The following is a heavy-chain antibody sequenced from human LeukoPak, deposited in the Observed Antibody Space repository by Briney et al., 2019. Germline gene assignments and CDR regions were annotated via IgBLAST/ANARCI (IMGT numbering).Heavy chain of an antibody. D-gene: IGHD3-3*01. CDR2: IDFSGNTI. CDR3: ARGFGVAFYYYSMDV. V-gene: IGHV3-48*03. J-gene: IGHJ6*03. Sequence: GGSLRLSSAASGFTFSNFEMNWVRQAPGKGREWVSYIDFSGNTISYADSVKGRFTISRDNARNSLSLQMISLRSEDTAVYYCARGFGVAFYYYSMDVWGKGTTVTISS. CDR1: GFTFSNFE.